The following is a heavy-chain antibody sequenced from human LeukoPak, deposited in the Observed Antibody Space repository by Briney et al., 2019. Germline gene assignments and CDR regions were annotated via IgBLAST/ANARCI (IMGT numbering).Heavy chain of an antibody. V-gene: IGHV1-46*01. CDR1: GYTFTSYY. CDR2: INPSGGST. J-gene: IGHJ4*02. D-gene: IGHD6-13*01. CDR3: ARDRLEQLGYFDY. Sequence: ASVKVSCKASGYTFTSYYMHWVRQAPGQGLEWMGIINPSGGSTSYAQKFQGRVTMTRDTSISTAYMELSRLRSDDTAVYYCARDRLEQLGYFDYWGQGTLVTVSS.